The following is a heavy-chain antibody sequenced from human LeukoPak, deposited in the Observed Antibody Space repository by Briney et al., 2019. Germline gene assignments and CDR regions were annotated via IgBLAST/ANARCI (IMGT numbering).Heavy chain of an antibody. CDR1: GDSFSRNSGA. V-gene: IGHV6-1*01. CDR2: TYYRSKWYN. CDR3: ASFRSIAGFDY. J-gene: IGHJ4*02. Sequence: SQTLSLTCAISGDSFSRNSGAWNWIRQSPSRGLEWLGRTYYRSKWYNDYAVSVKSRITINPDTSKNQFSLHLNSVTPEDTAVYHCASFRSIAGFDYWGQGTLVTVSS. D-gene: IGHD2-21*01.